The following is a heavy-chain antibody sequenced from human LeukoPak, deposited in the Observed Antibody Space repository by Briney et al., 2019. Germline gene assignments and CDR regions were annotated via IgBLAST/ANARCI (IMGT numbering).Heavy chain of an antibody. CDR2: IRSKAYGGTT. J-gene: IGHJ4*02. CDR1: GFTFGDYA. V-gene: IGHV3-49*03. Sequence: GGSLRLSCTASGFTFGDYAMSWFRQAPGKGLEWVGFIRSKAYGGTTEYAASVKGRFTISRDDSKSIAYLQMNSLKTEDTAVYYCTRDSPIREVGANFDYWGQGTLVTVSS. D-gene: IGHD1-26*01. CDR3: TRDSPIREVGANFDY.